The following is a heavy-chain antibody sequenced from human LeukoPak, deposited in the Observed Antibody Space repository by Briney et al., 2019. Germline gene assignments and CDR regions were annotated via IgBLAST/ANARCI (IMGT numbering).Heavy chain of an antibody. J-gene: IGHJ4*02. CDR3: AREGVTYGSHLWN. V-gene: IGHV1-69*05. CDR2: IIPIFGTA. Sequence: GASVKVSCKASGGTFSSYAISWVRQAPGQGLERMGGIIPIFGTANYAQKFQGRVTITTDESTSTAYMELSSLRSEDTAVYYCAREGVTYGSHLWNWGQGTLVTVSS. D-gene: IGHD6-13*01. CDR1: GGTFSSYA.